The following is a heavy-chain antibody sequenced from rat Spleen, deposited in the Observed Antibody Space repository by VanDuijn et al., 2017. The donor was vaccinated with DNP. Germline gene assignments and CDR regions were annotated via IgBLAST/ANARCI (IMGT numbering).Heavy chain of an antibody. D-gene: IGHD1-4*01. Sequence: EVQLQESGPGLVKTSQSLSLTCSVTGYSITSSYRWNWIRKFPGNKLEGMGSVNSAGTPNYNPSLKSRISITRDTSKNQLFLQVNSVTTEDTATYYCARLPGYNPPYAMDAWGQGTSVTVSS. V-gene: IGHV3-3*01. CDR2: VNSAGTP. CDR3: ARLPGYNPPYAMDA. CDR1: GYSITSSYR. J-gene: IGHJ4*01.